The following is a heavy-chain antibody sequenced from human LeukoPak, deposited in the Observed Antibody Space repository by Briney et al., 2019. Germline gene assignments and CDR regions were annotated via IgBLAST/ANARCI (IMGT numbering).Heavy chain of an antibody. CDR3: AELGITMIGGV. V-gene: IGHV3-23*01. D-gene: IGHD3-10*02. CDR1: GFTFSSYG. Sequence: GGTLRLSCAASGFTFSSYGMSWVRQAPGKGLEWVSGISGSGGSTYYADSVKGRFTISRDNSKNTLYLQMNSLRAEDTAVYYCAELGITMIGGVWGKGTTVTISS. J-gene: IGHJ6*04. CDR2: ISGSGGST.